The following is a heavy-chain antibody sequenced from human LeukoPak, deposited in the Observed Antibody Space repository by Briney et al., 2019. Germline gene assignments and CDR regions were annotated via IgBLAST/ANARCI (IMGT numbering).Heavy chain of an antibody. CDR1: GFTFSSYA. J-gene: IGHJ4*02. D-gene: IGHD3-22*01. Sequence: GGSLRLSCAASGFTFSSYAMNWVRQAPGKGLEWVSVISASGGRTDYADSVKGRFTISRDNSKNTLYLQMNSLRAEDTAVYYCAKGSYYDNSGRAYFDYWGQGTLVTVSS. V-gene: IGHV3-23*01. CDR3: AKGSYYDNSGRAYFDY. CDR2: ISASGGRT.